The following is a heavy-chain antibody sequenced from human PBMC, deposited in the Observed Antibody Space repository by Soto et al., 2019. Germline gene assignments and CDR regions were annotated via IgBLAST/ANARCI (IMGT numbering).Heavy chain of an antibody. J-gene: IGHJ4*02. CDR3: AKGGGAGSDY. CDR2: ISGSGGST. CDR1: GFTFSSYA. D-gene: IGHD1-26*01. Sequence: EVQLLESGGGLVQPGGSLRLSCAASGFTFSSYAMSWVRQAPGKGLAWVSAISGSGGSTYYADSVKGRFTISSDNSKKPLYRQMNSLRAEDTAVYYWAKGGGAGSDYWGQGTLVTVSS. V-gene: IGHV3-23*01.